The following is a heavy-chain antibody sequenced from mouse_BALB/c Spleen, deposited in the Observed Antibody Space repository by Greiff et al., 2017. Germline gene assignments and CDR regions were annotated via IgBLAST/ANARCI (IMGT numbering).Heavy chain of an antibody. J-gene: IGHJ1*01. CDR2: IDPGSGNT. CDR1: GYTFPDYY. Sequence: VQLQQSGAELARPGASVTLSCQASGYTFPDYYINWVKPRTGQGLEWSGEIDPGSGNTYYNEKFKGKATLTADKSSSTAYMQLSSLTSEDSAVYFCARPIYYGYDDGTGYFDVWGAGTTVTVSS. V-gene: IGHV1-77*01. D-gene: IGHD2-2*01. CDR3: ARPIYYGYDDGTGYFDV.